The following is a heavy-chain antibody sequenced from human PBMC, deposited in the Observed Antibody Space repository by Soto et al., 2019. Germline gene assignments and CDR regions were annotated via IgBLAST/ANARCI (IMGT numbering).Heavy chain of an antibody. CDR2: INQDGREE. V-gene: IGHV3-7*01. CDR1: GFTFRDYW. Sequence: EVQLVESGGGLVQPGGSLRLSCAASGFTFRDYWMTWVRQVPGKGLEWVANINQDGREECYMDSVKGRFTISRDNAKNSLDLQISSMRAANTAVYYCATEPWDNWCQGTLVTVSS. CDR3: ATEPWDN. J-gene: IGHJ4*02.